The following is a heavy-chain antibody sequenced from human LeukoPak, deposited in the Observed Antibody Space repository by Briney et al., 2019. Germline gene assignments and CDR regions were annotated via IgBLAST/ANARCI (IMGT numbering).Heavy chain of an antibody. V-gene: IGHV4-34*01. CDR3: ARRAPYSSGWYRN. CDR1: GFTFSNYA. CDR2: INHSGST. D-gene: IGHD6-19*01. J-gene: IGHJ4*02. Sequence: GSLRLSCAASGFTFSNYAMRWVRQPPGKGREWIGEINHSGSTNYNPSLKSRVTISVDTSKNQFSLKLSSVTAADTAVYYCARRAPYSSGWYRNWGQGTLVTVSS.